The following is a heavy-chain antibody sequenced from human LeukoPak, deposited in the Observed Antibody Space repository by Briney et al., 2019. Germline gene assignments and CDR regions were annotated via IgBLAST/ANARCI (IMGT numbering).Heavy chain of an antibody. CDR3: ARPCSSTSCYDAFXX. D-gene: IGHD2-2*01. Sequence: GESLKISCKGSGYSFTSYWIGWVRQMPGKGLEWMGIIYPGDSDTRYSPSFQGQVTISADKSISTAYLQWSSLKASDTAMYYCARPCSSTSCYDAFXXWGQXTMXT. J-gene: IGHJ3*02. V-gene: IGHV5-51*01. CDR2: IYPGDSDT. CDR1: GYSFTSYW.